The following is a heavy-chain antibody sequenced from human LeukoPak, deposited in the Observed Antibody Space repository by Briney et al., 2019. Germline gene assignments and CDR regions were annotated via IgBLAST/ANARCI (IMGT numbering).Heavy chain of an antibody. J-gene: IGHJ3*02. V-gene: IGHV1-18*01. D-gene: IGHD3-10*01. CDR3: ARPLGRGNDDAFDI. CDR2: ISAYNGNT. CDR1: GYTFTSYG. Sequence: ASVKVSCKASGYTFTSYGISWVRQAPGQGLEWMGWISAYNGNTNYAQKLQGRVTMTTDTSTSTAYMGLRSLRSDDTAVYYCARPLGRGNDDAFDIWGQGTMVTVSS.